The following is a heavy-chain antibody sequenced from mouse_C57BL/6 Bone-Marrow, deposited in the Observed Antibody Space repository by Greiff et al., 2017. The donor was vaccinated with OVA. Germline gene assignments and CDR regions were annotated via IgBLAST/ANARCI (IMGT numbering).Heavy chain of an antibody. CDR3: TRGSSYWYFGV. D-gene: IGHD1-1*01. V-gene: IGHV5-9-1*02. Sequence: EVNVVESGEGLVKPGGSLKLSCAASGFTFSSYAMSWVRQTPEKRLEWVAYISSGGDYIYYADPVKGRFTISRDNDRNTLYLQMSSLKSEDTAMYYCTRGSSYWYFGVWGTGTTVTVAS. CDR2: ISSGGDYI. J-gene: IGHJ1*03. CDR1: GFTFSSYA.